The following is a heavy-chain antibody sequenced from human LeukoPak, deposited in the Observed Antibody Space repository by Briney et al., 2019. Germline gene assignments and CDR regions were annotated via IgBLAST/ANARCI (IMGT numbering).Heavy chain of an antibody. CDR3: AKEQSRWFGKLAFDS. J-gene: IGHJ4*02. V-gene: IGHV3-30*02. Sequence: GGSLRLSCIASGFTFSNFGMHWVRQAPGKGLEWVASIRYDGSIKYYADSVKGRFTISRDKSKNTVFMLMNSLRPEDTAVYYCAKEQSRWFGKLAFDSWGQGTLVTVSS. CDR1: GFTFSNFG. CDR2: IRYDGSIK. D-gene: IGHD3-10*01.